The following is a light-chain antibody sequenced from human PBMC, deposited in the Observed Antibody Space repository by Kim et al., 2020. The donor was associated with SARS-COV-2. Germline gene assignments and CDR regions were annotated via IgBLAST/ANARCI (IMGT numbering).Light chain of an antibody. CDR3: SSYTSSNTYV. CDR1: SSDVGGYGY. CDR2: DVS. J-gene: IGLJ1*01. V-gene: IGLV2-14*04. Sequence: GQSITISYPGTSSDVGGYGYVSWYQQHPGKAPNLMIYDVSKRPSGVSNRFSGSKSGNTASLTISGLQAEDEADYYCSSYTSSNTYVFGSGTKVTVL.